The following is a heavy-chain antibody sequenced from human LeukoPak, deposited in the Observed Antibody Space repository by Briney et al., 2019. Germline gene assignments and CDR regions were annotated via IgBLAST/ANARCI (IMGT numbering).Heavy chain of an antibody. V-gene: IGHV3-23*01. Sequence: GGSLRLSCAASGFTFSSYAMSWVRQAPGKGLEWVSAISGSGGSTYYADSVKGRFTISRDNSKNTLYLQMNSLRAEDTAVYYCASPGEGATGGDYFDYWGQGTLVTVSS. CDR3: ASPGEGATGGDYFDY. J-gene: IGHJ4*02. CDR2: ISGSGGST. CDR1: GFTFSSYA. D-gene: IGHD1-26*01.